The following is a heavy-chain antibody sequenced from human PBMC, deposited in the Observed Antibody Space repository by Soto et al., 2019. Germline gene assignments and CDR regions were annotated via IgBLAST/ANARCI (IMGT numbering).Heavy chain of an antibody. CDR2: ISAYNGNT. Sequence: QVQLVQSGAEVKKPGASVKVSCKASGYTFTGYGISWVRQAPGQGLEWMGWISAYNGNTNYAQKLHGRVTMTTDTSTSTAYMELRSLRSDDTAVYYCARVGFWYNWNVTPLRWFDPWGQGTLVTVSS. V-gene: IGHV1-18*01. D-gene: IGHD1-1*01. CDR1: GYTFTGYG. CDR3: ARVGFWYNWNVTPLRWFDP. J-gene: IGHJ5*02.